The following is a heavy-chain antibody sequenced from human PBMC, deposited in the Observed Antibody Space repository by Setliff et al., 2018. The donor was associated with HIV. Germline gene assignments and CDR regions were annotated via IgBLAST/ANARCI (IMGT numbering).Heavy chain of an antibody. CDR1: GFTVSDNY. CDR3: ARRFLTVHMDV. V-gene: IGHV3-33*04. D-gene: IGHD3-9*01. Sequence: PGGSLRLSCAASGFTVSDNYMTWVRQAPGKGLDWLAVSWFDGNNRRYAASVKGRFTISRDNSKNTLYLHLDSLTAEDTAVYYCARRFLTVHMDVWGKGTTLTVSS. J-gene: IGHJ6*03. CDR2: SWFDGNNR.